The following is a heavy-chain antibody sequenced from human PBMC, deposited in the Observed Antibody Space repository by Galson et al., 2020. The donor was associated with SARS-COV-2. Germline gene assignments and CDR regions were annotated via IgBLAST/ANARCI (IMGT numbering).Heavy chain of an antibody. J-gene: IGHJ4*02. V-gene: IGHV3-33*06. CDR3: AKGGYSYGYRGVYYFDY. CDR1: GFTFSSYG. D-gene: IGHD5-18*01. CDR2: IWYDGSNK. Sequence: GGSLRLSCAASGFTFSSYGMHWVRQAPGKGLEWVAVIWYDGSNKYYADSVKGRFTISRDNSKNTLYLQMNSLRAEDTAVYYCAKGGYSYGYRGVYYFDYWGQGTLVTVSS.